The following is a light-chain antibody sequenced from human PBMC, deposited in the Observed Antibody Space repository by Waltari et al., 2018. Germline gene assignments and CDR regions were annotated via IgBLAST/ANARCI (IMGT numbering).Light chain of an antibody. CDR1: QGISNS. V-gene: IGKV1-NL1*01. J-gene: IGKJ4*01. CDR2: DAS. Sequence: DIQMTQSPSSLSASVGDRVSITCRASQGISNSLAWYQQRPGKAPKLLIYDASRLESGVPSRFSGSGSGTDYTLTISSLQPEDFATYYCHQYYTSALDLGGGTKVEIK. CDR3: HQYYTSALD.